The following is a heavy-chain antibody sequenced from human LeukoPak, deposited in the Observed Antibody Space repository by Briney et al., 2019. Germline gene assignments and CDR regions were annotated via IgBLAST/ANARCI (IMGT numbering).Heavy chain of an antibody. CDR2: TIPIFGTA. V-gene: IGHV1-69*06. CDR1: GGTFSSYA. CDR3: AREKPGAFDY. J-gene: IGHJ4*02. D-gene: IGHD1-14*01. Sequence: GASVKVSCKVSGGTFSSYAISWVRQAPGQGLEWMGGTIPIFGTANYAQKFQGRVTITADKSTSTAYMELSSLRSEDTAVYYCAREKPGAFDYWGQGTLVTVSS.